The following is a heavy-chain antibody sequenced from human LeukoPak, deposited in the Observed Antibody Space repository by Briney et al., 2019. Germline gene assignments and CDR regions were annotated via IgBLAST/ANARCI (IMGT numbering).Heavy chain of an antibody. CDR1: GFTFSSYA. D-gene: IGHD2-8*02. CDR3: AKKAYCSGGVCYAPDY. Sequence: QSGGSLRLSCAASGFTFSSYAMSWVRQAPGKGLEWVSTISSNGDATYYADSVKGRFTISRDNSKNTLYLQMNSLRVEDTAVYYCAKKAYCSGGVCYAPDYWGQGTLVTVSS. V-gene: IGHV3-23*01. CDR2: ISSNGDAT. J-gene: IGHJ4*02.